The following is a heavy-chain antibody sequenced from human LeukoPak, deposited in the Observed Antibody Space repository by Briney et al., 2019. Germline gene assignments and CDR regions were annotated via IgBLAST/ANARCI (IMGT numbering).Heavy chain of an antibody. D-gene: IGHD2-21*02. CDR2: IRWNSDII. CDR1: GFTFDDYD. CDR3: TKADCRGDCRTSDF. Sequence: GGSLRLSCAASGFTFDDYDMHWVRQAPGKGLEWVSGIRWNSDIIGYADSVKGRFNISRDNAKNSLYLQMNSLRGEDTALYYCTKADCRGDCRTSDFWGQGTLVTVSS. J-gene: IGHJ4*02. V-gene: IGHV3-9*01.